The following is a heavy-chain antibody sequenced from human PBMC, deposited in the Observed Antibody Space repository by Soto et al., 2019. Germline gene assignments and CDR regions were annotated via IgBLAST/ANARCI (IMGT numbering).Heavy chain of an antibody. J-gene: IGHJ6*02. CDR3: ASDLVGASDSYGLDV. CDR1: GFTFSNYG. V-gene: IGHV3-33*01. Sequence: GGSLRLSCAASGFTFSNYGMHWVRRAPGKGLEWVAIIWHDGNNKYYADSVRGRFIISRDNSKNRLYLQMNSLRAEDTAVYYCASDLVGASDSYGLDVWGQGTPVTVSS. D-gene: IGHD1-26*01. CDR2: IWHDGNNK.